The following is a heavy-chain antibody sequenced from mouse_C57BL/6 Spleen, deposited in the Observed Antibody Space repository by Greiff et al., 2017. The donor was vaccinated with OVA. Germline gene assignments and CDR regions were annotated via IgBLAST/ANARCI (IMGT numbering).Heavy chain of an antibody. D-gene: IGHD2-4*01. CDR3: THDYDYAMDY. CDR1: GYTFTDYE. Sequence: VQVVESGAELVRPGASVTLSCKASGYTFTDYEMHWVKQTPVHGLEWIGAIDPETGGTAYNQKFKGKAILTADKSSSTAYMELRSLTSEDSAVYYCTHDYDYAMDYWGQGTSVTVSS. V-gene: IGHV1-15*01. J-gene: IGHJ4*01. CDR2: IDPETGGT.